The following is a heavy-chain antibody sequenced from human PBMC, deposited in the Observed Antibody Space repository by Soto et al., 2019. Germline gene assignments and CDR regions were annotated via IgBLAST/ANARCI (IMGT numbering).Heavy chain of an antibody. Sequence: SETLSLTCTVSGGSISSSTYYWGWIRQPPGKGLEWIGNIYYSGSTYYNPSLKSRVTISVDTSKNQFSLKRSSVTAADTAMYFCARHARGSCYSWGQGTLVTVSS. CDR1: GGSISSSTYY. CDR3: ARHARGSCYS. V-gene: IGHV4-39*01. CDR2: IYYSGST. D-gene: IGHD2-15*01. J-gene: IGHJ4*02.